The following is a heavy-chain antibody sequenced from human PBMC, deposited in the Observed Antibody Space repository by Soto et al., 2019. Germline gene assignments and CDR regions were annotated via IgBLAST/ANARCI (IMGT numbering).Heavy chain of an antibody. D-gene: IGHD4-17*01. V-gene: IGHV3-48*03. Sequence: EVQLVESGGGLVQPGGSLRLSCAASGFTFSSYEMHWVRQAPGKGLEWISYISRGVTTIYYADSVKGRFTISRDSAKNSLYLQMNSLRAEDTAVYYCAGGASGDYGYYFDYWGQGTLVTVSS. CDR2: ISRGVTTI. J-gene: IGHJ4*02. CDR1: GFTFSSYE. CDR3: AGGASGDYGYYFDY.